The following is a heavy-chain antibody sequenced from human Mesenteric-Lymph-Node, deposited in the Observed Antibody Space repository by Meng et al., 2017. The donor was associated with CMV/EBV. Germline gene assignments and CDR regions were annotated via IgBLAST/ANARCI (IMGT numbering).Heavy chain of an antibody. Sequence: GGSLRLSCVASGFTFSTYSMNWVRQAPGKGLEWVAFIRYDGSNKYYADSVKGRFTISRDNSKNTLYLQMNSLRAEDTAVYYCANYGMDVWGQGTTVTVSS. CDR3: ANYGMDV. J-gene: IGHJ6*02. CDR2: IRYDGSNK. CDR1: GFTFSTYS. V-gene: IGHV3-30*02.